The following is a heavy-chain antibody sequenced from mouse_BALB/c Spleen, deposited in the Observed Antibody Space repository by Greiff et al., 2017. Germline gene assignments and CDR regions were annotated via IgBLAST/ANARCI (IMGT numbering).Heavy chain of an antibody. CDR2: INPGSGGT. CDR1: GYAFTNYL. D-gene: IGHD2-1*01. CDR3: ARDGNLLYFDY. V-gene: IGHV1-54*01. Sequence: VQLVESGAELVRPGTSVKVSCKASGYAFTNYLIEWVKQRPGQGLEWIGVINPGSGGTNYNEKFKGKATLTADKSSSTAYMQLSSLTSDDSAVYFCARDGNLLYFDYWGQGTTLTVSS. J-gene: IGHJ2*01.